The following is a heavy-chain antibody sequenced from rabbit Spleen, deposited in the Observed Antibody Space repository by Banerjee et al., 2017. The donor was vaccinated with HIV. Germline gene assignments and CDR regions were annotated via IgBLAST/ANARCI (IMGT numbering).Heavy chain of an antibody. CDR3: ARDYIDVGSGFNL. CDR1: GFSFSNKA. Sequence: QEQLVESGGGLVKPEGSLKLSCTASGFSFSNKAVMCWVRQAPGKGLEWIGYIDPIFGTTYYASWVNGRFTISSHNAQNTLYLQLNSLTAADTATFFCARDYIDVGSGFNLWGPGTLVTVS. D-gene: IGHD2-1*01. V-gene: IGHV1S47*01. J-gene: IGHJ4*01. CDR2: IDPIFGTT.